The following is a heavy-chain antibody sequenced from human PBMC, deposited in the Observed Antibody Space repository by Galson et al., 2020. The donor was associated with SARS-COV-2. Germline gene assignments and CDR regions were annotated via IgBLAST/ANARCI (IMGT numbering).Heavy chain of an antibody. J-gene: IGHJ6*02. D-gene: IGHD2-15*01. Sequence: ASVKVSCKVSGYTFTNYGISWVRQAPGQGLEWMGWISAYNGNTNYAQKLQGRVTMTTATSTSTAYMELRSLRSDDTAVYYCARDGSLGGTYYYYRMDVWGQGTTVTVSS. CDR1: GYTFTNYG. CDR2: ISAYNGNT. V-gene: IGHV1-18*04. CDR3: ARDGSLGGTYYYYRMDV.